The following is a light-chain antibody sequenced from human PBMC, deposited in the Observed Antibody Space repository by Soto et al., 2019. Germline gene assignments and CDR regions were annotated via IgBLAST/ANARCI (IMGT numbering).Light chain of an antibody. CDR1: QSVSSTY. Sequence: EIVLTQSPGTLSLSPGESATLSCRASQSVSSTYFAWYQQKPGQAPRLLIYGASSRATGIPDRFSGSGFGTDFTITISRLEPEDLAVYYCQQYAASPWTFGQGTKVEIK. CDR3: QQYAASPWT. V-gene: IGKV3-20*01. CDR2: GAS. J-gene: IGKJ1*01.